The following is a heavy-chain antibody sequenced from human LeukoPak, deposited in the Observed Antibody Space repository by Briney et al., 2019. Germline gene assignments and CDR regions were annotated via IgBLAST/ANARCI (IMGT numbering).Heavy chain of an antibody. D-gene: IGHD4-23*01. CDR1: GGSISSGDYY. CDR3: ASSSRYYGGNSRGLYYYYYYGMDV. Sequence: SETLSLTCTVSGGSISSGDYYWSWIRQPPGKGLEWIGYIYYSGSTYYNPSLKSRVTISVDTSKNQFSLKLSSVTAADTAVYYCASSSRYYGGNSRGLYYYYYYGMDVWGQGTTVTVSS. CDR2: IYYSGST. V-gene: IGHV4-30-4*01. J-gene: IGHJ6*02.